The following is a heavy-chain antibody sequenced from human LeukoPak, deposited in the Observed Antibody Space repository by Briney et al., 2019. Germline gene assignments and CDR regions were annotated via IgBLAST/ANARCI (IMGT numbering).Heavy chain of an antibody. CDR1: GYSISSGYY. V-gene: IGHV4-38-2*01. D-gene: IGHD2-2*02. CDR2: IYHSGSA. J-gene: IGHJ6*03. Sequence: SETLSLTCAVSGYSISSGYYWGWLRQPPGKGLEWIGSIYHSGSAYYNHAPHSRGIITVDTSKNQFSLKLSSVPAADTAVYYCARRVYQLLYDYYYYYMDVWGKGTTVTVCS. CDR3: ARRVYQLLYDYYYYYMDV.